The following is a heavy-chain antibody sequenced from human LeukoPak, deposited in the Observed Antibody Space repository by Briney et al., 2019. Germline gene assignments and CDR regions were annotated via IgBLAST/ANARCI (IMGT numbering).Heavy chain of an antibody. CDR3: ARDPETTVTTSVDY. V-gene: IGHV7-4-1*02. Sequence: RASVKVSCKTSGYTFTNYAMNWVRQAPGQGLEWMGWINTNTGNPTYAQGFTGRFVFSLDTSVSTAYLQINSLKAEDTAVYYCARDPETTVTTSVDYWGQGTLVTVSS. D-gene: IGHD4-17*01. CDR2: INTNTGNP. CDR1: GYTFTNYA. J-gene: IGHJ4*02.